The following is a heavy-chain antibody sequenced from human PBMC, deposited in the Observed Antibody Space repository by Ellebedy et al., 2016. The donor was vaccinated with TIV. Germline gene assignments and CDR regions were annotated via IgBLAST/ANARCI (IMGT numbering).Heavy chain of an antibody. D-gene: IGHD6-19*01. CDR1: GGSISSYY. J-gene: IGHJ4*02. CDR2: IYYSGST. V-gene: IGHV4-59*01. Sequence: SETLSLTCTVSGGSISSYYWSWIRQPPGKGLEWIGYIYYSGSTNYNPSLKSRVTISVDTSKNQFSLKLSSVTAADTAVYYCARDLSSGWYVPDYWGQGTLVTVSS. CDR3: ARDLSSGWYVPDY.